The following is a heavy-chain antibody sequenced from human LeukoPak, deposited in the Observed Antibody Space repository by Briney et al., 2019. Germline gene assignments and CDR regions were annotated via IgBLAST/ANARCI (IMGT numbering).Heavy chain of an antibody. CDR1: GFTFSDYY. CDR3: ARFQRDGYDRRAFDI. J-gene: IGHJ3*02. V-gene: IGHV3-11*03. D-gene: IGHD5-24*01. Sequence: GGSLRLSCAASGFTFSDYYMSWIRQAPGKGLESVSYISGSSSYTNYADSVKGRFTISRDNAKNSLYLQMNSLRAEDTAVYYCARFQRDGYDRRAFDIWGQGTMVTVSS. CDR2: ISGSSSYT.